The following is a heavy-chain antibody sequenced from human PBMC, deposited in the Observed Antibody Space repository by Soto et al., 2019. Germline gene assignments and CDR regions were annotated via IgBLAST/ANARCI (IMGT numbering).Heavy chain of an antibody. V-gene: IGHV3-30-3*01. J-gene: IGHJ5*02. CDR2: ISHDGINK. D-gene: IGHD6-19*01. CDR1: GFSFSSYA. Sequence: ESGGGVVQPGRSLRLSCTASGFSFSSYAMYWFRQPPGKGLEWVAVISHDGINKHYAHSVKGRVTVSRDNSNHSLDLQLNSLRGEDTAMYYCARDMYSSDYFVKWFEPWGQGTLVTVSS. CDR3: ARDMYSSDYFVKWFEP.